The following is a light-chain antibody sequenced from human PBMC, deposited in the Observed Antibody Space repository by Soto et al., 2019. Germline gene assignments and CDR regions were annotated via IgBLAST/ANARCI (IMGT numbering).Light chain of an antibody. J-gene: IGKJ1*01. V-gene: IGKV1-39*01. CDR1: ESVSSY. Sequence: DIQMTQSPSSLSASVGDRVTITCRAKESVSSYVNWYQQKPGKAPKLLIYAASSLQSGVPARFSGSGSVTDFTLTISVLQPEEFATYYCQQSYSKWTFGQGTKVDIK. CDR3: QQSYSKWT. CDR2: AAS.